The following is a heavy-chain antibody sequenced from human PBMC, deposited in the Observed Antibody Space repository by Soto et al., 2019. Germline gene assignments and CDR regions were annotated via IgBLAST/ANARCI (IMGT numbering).Heavy chain of an antibody. CDR2: IIPIFGTA. J-gene: IGHJ6*02. CDR3: ARDENWNYPHYGMDV. D-gene: IGHD1-7*01. V-gene: IGHV1-69*13. Sequence: SVKVSCKASGGTFSSYAISWVRQAPGQGLEWMGGIIPIFGTANYAQKFQGRVTVTADESTSTAYMELSSLRSEDTAVYYCARDENWNYPHYGMDVWGQGTTVTVSS. CDR1: GGTFSSYA.